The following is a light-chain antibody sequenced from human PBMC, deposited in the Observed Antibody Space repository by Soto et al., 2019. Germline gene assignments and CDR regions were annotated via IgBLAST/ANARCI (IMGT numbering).Light chain of an antibody. V-gene: IGKV3-15*01. CDR3: QQYKNWPL. J-gene: IGKJ5*01. CDR1: QSVAGSS. CDR2: GAS. Sequence: EIVLTQSPGTLSLSPGERATLSCRASQSVAGSSLAWYQQKPGQAPRLLLYGASTRATGIPVRFSGSGFGTEFTLTISSLQSEDFAVYYCQQYKNWPLFGQGTRLEI.